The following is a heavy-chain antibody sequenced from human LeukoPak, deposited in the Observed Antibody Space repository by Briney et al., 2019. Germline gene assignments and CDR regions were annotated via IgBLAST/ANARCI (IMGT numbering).Heavy chain of an antibody. V-gene: IGHV4-39*01. CDR2: IYYSGST. D-gene: IGHD6-19*01. Sequence: SETLSLTCTVSGGSISSSSYYWGWIRQPPGKGLEWIGSIYYSGSTYYNPSLKSRVTISVDTSKNQFSLKLSSVTAADTAVYYCARSLQWLAYYFDYWGQGTLVTVSS. J-gene: IGHJ4*02. CDR1: GGSISSSSYY. CDR3: ARSLQWLAYYFDY.